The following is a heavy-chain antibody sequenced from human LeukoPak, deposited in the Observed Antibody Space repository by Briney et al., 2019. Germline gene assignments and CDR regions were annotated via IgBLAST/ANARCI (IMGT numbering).Heavy chain of an antibody. D-gene: IGHD5/OR15-5a*01. Sequence: PSETLSLTCTVSGYSINSGYYWGWIRQPPGKGLEWIENIYHSGSDFYNPSLESRVTISVDTSKNQFSLNLSSVTAADTAVYYCARASTLNYYFGMDVWGQGTTVTVSS. V-gene: IGHV4-38-2*02. CDR1: GYSINSGYY. J-gene: IGHJ6*02. CDR2: IYHSGSD. CDR3: ARASTLNYYFGMDV.